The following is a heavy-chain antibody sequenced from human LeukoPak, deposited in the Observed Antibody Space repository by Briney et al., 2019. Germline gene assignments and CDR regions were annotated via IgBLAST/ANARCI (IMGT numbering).Heavy chain of an antibody. J-gene: IGHJ6*04. CDR3: ASQYWVPAAFYYAFNV. V-gene: IGHV1-69*06. D-gene: IGHD2-2*01. CDR1: GGTFSNYA. Sequence: GASVKVSCKASGGTFSNYAFSWVRQASGQGLEWMGGIIPIFGAANYAQKFQGRVTITADTYSTTSYMELSSLTSEDTAIYYCASQYWVPAAFYYAFNVWGKGTTVSVSS. CDR2: IIPIFGAA.